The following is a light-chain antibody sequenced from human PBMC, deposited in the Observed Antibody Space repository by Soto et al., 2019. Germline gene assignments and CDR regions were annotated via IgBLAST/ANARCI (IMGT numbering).Light chain of an antibody. V-gene: IGKV1-5*01. Sequence: DLQLTQSPSTLSASVGDGVTITCRASQSVIDWLAWYQQKPGKAPRLLIYDASSLQTGVPSRFSGSGSGTEFTLSINSLQPDDFATYYCQQYNRYSFTFGPGTRVDV. J-gene: IGKJ3*01. CDR2: DAS. CDR1: QSVIDW. CDR3: QQYNRYSFT.